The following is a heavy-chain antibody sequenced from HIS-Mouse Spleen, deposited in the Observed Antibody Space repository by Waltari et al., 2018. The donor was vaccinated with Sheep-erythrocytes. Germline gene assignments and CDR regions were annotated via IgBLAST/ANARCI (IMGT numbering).Heavy chain of an antibody. CDR1: GFNVSSNY. Sequence: EVQLVESGGGLIQPGGSLRLSCAASGFNVSSNYMSWVRQAPGKGLEWVAVIYSGGSTDYADSVKGRFTITRDNSKYPLYLQMNSLRAEDTAVYYCARGHPDYGDYDAFDIWGQGTMVTVSS. CDR3: ARGHPDYGDYDAFDI. CDR2: IYSGGST. J-gene: IGHJ3*02. D-gene: IGHD4-17*01. V-gene: IGHV3-53*01.